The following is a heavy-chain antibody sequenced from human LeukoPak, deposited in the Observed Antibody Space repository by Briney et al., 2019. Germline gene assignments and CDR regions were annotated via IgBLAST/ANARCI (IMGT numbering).Heavy chain of an antibody. D-gene: IGHD3-22*01. CDR1: GYTLTELS. J-gene: IGHJ5*02. CDR3: ATAGDSSGYYYPNWFDP. CDR2: FDPEDGET. Sequence: ASVKVSCKVSGYTLTELSMHRVRQAPGKGLEWMGGFDPEDGETIYAQKFQGRVTMTEDTSTDTAYMELSSLRSEDTAVYYCATAGDSSGYYYPNWFDPWGQGTLVTVSS. V-gene: IGHV1-24*01.